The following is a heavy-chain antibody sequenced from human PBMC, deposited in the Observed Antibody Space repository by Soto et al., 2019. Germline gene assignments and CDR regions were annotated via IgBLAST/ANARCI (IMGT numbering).Heavy chain of an antibody. CDR3: ASGIRGWRPFDY. CDR2: ISYDGSNK. CDR1: GFTFSSYA. J-gene: IGHJ4*02. D-gene: IGHD6-19*01. Sequence: SLRLSCAASGFTFSSYAMHWVRQAPGKGLEWVAVISYDGSNKYYADSVKGRFTISRDNSKNTLYLEMNSLRAEDTAVYYCASGIRGWRPFDYWGQGTLVTVSS. V-gene: IGHV3-30-3*01.